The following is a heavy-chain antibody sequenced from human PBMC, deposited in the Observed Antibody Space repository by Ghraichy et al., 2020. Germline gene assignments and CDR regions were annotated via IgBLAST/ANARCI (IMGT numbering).Heavy chain of an antibody. J-gene: IGHJ4*02. D-gene: IGHD3-16*02. CDR3: ARYKITFGGVIGAFDY. CDR1: GFTFSSYW. Sequence: GGSLRLSCAASGFTFSSYWMSWVRQAPEKGLEWVANIKQDGSEKYYVDSVKGRFTISRDNAKNSLYLQMNSLRAEDTAVYYCARYKITFGGVIGAFDYWGQGTLVTVSS. V-gene: IGHV3-7*01. CDR2: IKQDGSEK.